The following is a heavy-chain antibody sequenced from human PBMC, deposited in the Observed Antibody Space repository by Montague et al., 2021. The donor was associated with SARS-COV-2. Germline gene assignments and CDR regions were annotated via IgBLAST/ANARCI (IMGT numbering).Heavy chain of an antibody. CDR1: GDSVWSKTAA. Sequence: CAISGDSVWSKTAAWNWIRQSPSGDLEWMGRTNYRSKWTSDYATSVEGRISIDPDTSKNQFFLHLRSVTPEDTGVYYCVRDTGSAQAGFDAWGQGTLVTVSS. V-gene: IGHV6-1*01. CDR3: VRDTGSAQAGFDA. J-gene: IGHJ4*02. D-gene: IGHD4-17*01. CDR2: TNYRSKWTS.